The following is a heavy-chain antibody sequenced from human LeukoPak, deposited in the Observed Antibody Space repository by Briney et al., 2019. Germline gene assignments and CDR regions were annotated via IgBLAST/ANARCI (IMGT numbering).Heavy chain of an antibody. CDR2: ISGSGGST. J-gene: IGHJ4*02. CDR1: GFTFNNYA. V-gene: IGHV3-23*01. D-gene: IGHD2-15*01. CDR3: AGGGGWY. Sequence: GGSLRLSCAASGFTFNNYAMSWVRQAPGKGLEWVSAISGSGGSTDFADSVKGRFTISRDNAKNSLYLQMNSLRAEDTALYYCAGGGGWYWGQGTLVTVSS.